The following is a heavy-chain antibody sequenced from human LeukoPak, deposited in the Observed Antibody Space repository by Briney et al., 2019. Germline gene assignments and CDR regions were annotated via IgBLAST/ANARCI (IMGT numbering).Heavy chain of an antibody. D-gene: IGHD3-10*01. CDR1: GYTFTSYG. CDR3: AGDVRYYYGSGSYNGYYYGMDV. J-gene: IGHJ6*04. CDR2: ISAYNGNT. V-gene: IGHV1-18*04. Sequence: ASVKVSCKASGYTFTSYGISWVRQAPGQGLEWMGWISAYNGNTNYAQELQGRVTMTTDTSTSTAYMELRSLRSDDTAVYYCAGDVRYYYGSGSYNGYYYGMDVWGKGTTVTVSS.